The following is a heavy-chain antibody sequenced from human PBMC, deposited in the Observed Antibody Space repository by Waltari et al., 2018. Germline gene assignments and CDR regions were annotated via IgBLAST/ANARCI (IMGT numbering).Heavy chain of an antibody. J-gene: IGHJ6*02. V-gene: IGHV4-34*01. D-gene: IGHD2-15*01. CDR1: GGSFSGYY. CDR2: INHSGRT. Sequence: QVQLQQWGAGLLKHSETLSLTCAVYGGSFSGYYWSWIRKPPGKGLEWSGEINHSGRTNSNLSLNSGVTIPVDTSKNQFYLNLCSVTSADTAVYYCARGGIYCSGGSCYSYYYYGMDVWGQGTTVTVSS. CDR3: ARGGIYCSGGSCYSYYYYGMDV.